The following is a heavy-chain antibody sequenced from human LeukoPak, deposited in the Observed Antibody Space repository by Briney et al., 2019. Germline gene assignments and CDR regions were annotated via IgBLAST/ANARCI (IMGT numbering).Heavy chain of an antibody. Sequence: SETLSLTCTVSGGSISSYYWSWIRQPPGKGLEWIGYIYYSGTTNYNPSLRSRVTISVDTSKNQFSLKLRSVTAADTAVYYCARFHYCVSTSCYYYYGMDVWGQGTTVTVSS. CDR3: ARFHYCVSTSCYYYYGMDV. J-gene: IGHJ6*02. CDR1: GGSISSYY. V-gene: IGHV4-59*01. D-gene: IGHD2-2*01. CDR2: IYYSGTT.